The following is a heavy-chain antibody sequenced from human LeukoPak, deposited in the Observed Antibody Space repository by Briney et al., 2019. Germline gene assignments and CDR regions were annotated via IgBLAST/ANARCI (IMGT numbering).Heavy chain of an antibody. V-gene: IGHV3-23*01. J-gene: IGHJ4*02. Sequence: GGSLRLSCAGSGFTFSSYYMSWVRQAPGKGLEWVSGISGSDDSTYYADSVKGRFTISRDNSKNTLYLQMNSLRVEDTAAYYCAKVRAPSGWFNSDYWGQGTLVTVSS. CDR1: GFTFSSYY. CDR3: AKVRAPSGWFNSDY. D-gene: IGHD6-19*01. CDR2: ISGSDDST.